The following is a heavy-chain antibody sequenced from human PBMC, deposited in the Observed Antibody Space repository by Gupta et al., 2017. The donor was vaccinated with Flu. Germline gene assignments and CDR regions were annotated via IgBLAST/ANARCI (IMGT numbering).Heavy chain of an antibody. J-gene: IGHJ4*02. V-gene: IGHV3-74*01. Sequence: GFTLSSYWVHWVRQVPGQGLIWVSRINPDGTTTNHADSVRGRFTISRDIAKNTVYLQMNSLKAEDTAIYYCSRDMTGPNDSWGQGTLVTVSA. CDR1: GFTLSSYW. CDR2: INPDGTTT. CDR3: SRDMTGPNDS. D-gene: IGHD1-1*01.